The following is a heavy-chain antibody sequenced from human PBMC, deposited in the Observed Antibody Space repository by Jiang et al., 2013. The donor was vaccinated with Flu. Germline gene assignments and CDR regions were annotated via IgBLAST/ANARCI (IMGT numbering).Heavy chain of an antibody. V-gene: IGHV3-30-3*01. CDR3: ARDRSHLTGDLSY. CDR1: GFTFSSYA. Sequence: GGGVVQPGRSLRLSCAASGFTFSSYAMHWVRQAPGKGLEWVAVISYDGSNKYYADSVKGRFTISGDNSKNTLYLQMNSLRAEDTAVYYCARDRSHLTGDLSYWGQGTLVTVSS. CDR2: ISYDGSNK. J-gene: IGHJ4*02. D-gene: IGHD7-27*01.